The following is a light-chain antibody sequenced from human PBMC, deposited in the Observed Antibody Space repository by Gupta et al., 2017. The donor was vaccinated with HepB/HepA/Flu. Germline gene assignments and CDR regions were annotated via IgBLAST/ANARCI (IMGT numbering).Light chain of an antibody. Sequence: ELVLPQSPAPLSLSPGERATLSCRASQSVSSYLAWYQQKPGQPPRLLIYDASNRATGIPARFSGSGAGTDFTLTISSLEPEDVAVYYCQQRSNWSWTFGQGTKVEIK. CDR3: QQRSNWSWT. V-gene: IGKV3-11*01. CDR1: QSVSSY. J-gene: IGKJ1*01. CDR2: DAS.